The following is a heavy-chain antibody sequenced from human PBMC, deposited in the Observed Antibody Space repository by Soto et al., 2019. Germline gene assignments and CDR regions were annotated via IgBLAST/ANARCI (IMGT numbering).Heavy chain of an antibody. V-gene: IGHV4-39*01. CDR3: ATTRGLAVGGSFDY. D-gene: IGHD3-10*01. CDR1: GGSTTRRSSY. Sequence: SETLSLTCIVSGGSTTRRSSYWAWIRQPPGKELEWVGTFYDGNTYHNPSLRSRITIAVDTSKNQFSLKLNSVAAADTAFYYCATTRGLAVGGSFDYWGQGMLVTVSS. CDR2: FYDGNT. J-gene: IGHJ4*02.